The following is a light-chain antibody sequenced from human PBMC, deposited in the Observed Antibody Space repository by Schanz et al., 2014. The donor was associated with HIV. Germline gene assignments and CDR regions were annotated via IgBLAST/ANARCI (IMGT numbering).Light chain of an antibody. CDR1: QDISTY. CDR3: QQLNSFPYT. Sequence: DIQLSQSPSFLSASVGDRVTVTCRASQDISTYLAWYQQNPGKAPNLLIYAASTLHTGVPLRFSGSGSGTDFTLTINGLQPDDFATYYCQQLNSFPYTFGQGTMLEI. V-gene: IGKV1-9*01. J-gene: IGKJ2*01. CDR2: AAS.